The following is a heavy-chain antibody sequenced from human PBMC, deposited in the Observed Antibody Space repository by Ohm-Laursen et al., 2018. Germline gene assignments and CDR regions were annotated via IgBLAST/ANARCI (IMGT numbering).Heavy chain of an antibody. Sequence: SDTLSLTCAVSGASISSYYWSWIRQPAGKGLEWIGRIYISGTTNYNPSLKSRVTMSVDTSKNQFSLKLSSVTAADTAVYYCARDTRNDYGMDVWGQGTTVTVPS. D-gene: IGHD4-11*01. CDR2: IYISGTT. V-gene: IGHV4-4*07. CDR3: ARDTRNDYGMDV. CDR1: GASISSYY. J-gene: IGHJ6*02.